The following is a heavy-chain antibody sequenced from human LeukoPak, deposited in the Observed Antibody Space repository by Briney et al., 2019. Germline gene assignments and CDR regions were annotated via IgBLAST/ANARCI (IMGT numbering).Heavy chain of an antibody. J-gene: IGHJ4*02. Sequence: GSLRLSCAASGFSFSSYSMNWVRQAPGKGLEWVSYIRSSSSTIYYADSVKGRFTISRDNAKNSLYLQMNSLRDEDTAVYYCARAGSHYYGSGSGFYFDYWGQGTLVTVSS. V-gene: IGHV3-48*02. CDR3: ARAGSHYYGSGSGFYFDY. CDR2: IRSSSSTI. CDR1: GFSFSSYS. D-gene: IGHD3-10*01.